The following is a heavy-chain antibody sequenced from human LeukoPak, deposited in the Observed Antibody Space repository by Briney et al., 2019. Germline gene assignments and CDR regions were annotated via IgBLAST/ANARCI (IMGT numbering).Heavy chain of an antibody. CDR2: INHSGST. V-gene: IGHV4-34*01. J-gene: IGHJ5*02. D-gene: IGHD3-16*01. Sequence: SETLSLTCAVYGGSFSGYHWSWIRQPPGKGLEWIGEINHSGSTNYNPSLKSRVTISVDTSKNQFSLKLSSVTAADTAVYYCARVWAGWFDPWGQGTLVTVSS. CDR3: ARVWAGWFDP. CDR1: GGSFSGYH.